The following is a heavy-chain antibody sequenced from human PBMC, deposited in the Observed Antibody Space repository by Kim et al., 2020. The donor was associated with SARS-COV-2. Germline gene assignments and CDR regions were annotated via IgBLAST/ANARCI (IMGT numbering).Heavy chain of an antibody. CDR3: ARHGVAAAGGGY. Sequence: YYNPTLKSRVTISVDTSKNQFSLKLSSVTAADTAVYYCARHGVAAAGGGYWGQGTLVTVSS. D-gene: IGHD6-13*01. V-gene: IGHV4-39*01. J-gene: IGHJ4*02.